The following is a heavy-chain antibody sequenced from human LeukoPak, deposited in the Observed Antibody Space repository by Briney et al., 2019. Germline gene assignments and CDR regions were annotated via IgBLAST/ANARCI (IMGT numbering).Heavy chain of an antibody. CDR3: ARRTSTIFGVVIPRKYNWFDH. CDR2: INHSGST. CDR1: GGSFSGYY. J-gene: IGHJ5*02. D-gene: IGHD3-3*01. V-gene: IGHV4-34*01. Sequence: SETLSLTCAVYGGSFSGYYWSWIRQPPGKGLEWIGEINHSGSTNYNPSLKSRVTISVDTSKNQFSLTPSSVTAADTAVYYCARRTSTIFGVVIPRKYNWFDHWGQGTLVTVSS.